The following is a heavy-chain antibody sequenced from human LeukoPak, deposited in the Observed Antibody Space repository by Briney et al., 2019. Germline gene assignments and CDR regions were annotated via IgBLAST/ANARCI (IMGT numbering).Heavy chain of an antibody. CDR1: GFTFSSYG. D-gene: IGHD5-24*01. CDR3: AREMATTRIFDY. V-gene: IGHV3-33*01. J-gene: IGHJ4*02. Sequence: GRSLRLSCAASGFTFSSYGMHWVRQAPGKGLEWVAVIWYDGSNKYCADSVKGRFTISRDNSKNTLYLQMNSLRAEDTAVCYCAREMATTRIFDYWGQGTLVTVPS. CDR2: IWYDGSNK.